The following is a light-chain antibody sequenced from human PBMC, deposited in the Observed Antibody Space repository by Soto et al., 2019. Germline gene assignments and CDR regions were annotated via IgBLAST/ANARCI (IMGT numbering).Light chain of an antibody. CDR1: SSDIGGPNY. Sequence: QSVLTQPASVSGSPGQSITISCAGTSSDIGGPNYVSWYQQHPGKAPKLMIYGVSNRPSGVSTRFSSSKSGNTASLTISGLHAEDEADYFCYSSRSSSTTFYVFGTGTKLTAL. CDR2: GVS. CDR3: YSSRSSSTTFYV. V-gene: IGLV2-14*03. J-gene: IGLJ1*01.